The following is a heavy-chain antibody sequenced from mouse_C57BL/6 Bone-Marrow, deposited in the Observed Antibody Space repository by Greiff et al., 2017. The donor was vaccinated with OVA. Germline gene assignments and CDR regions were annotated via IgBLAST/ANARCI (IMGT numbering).Heavy chain of an antibody. V-gene: IGHV2-9-1*01. CDR3: ARRYGNDGYFDV. J-gene: IGHJ1*03. CDR2: IWTGGGT. Sequence: VKLVESGPGLVAPSQSLSITCTVSGFSFTSYAISWVRQPPGKGLEWLGVIWTGGGTNYNSALNSRLSISKDNSKSQVFLKMNSLQTDDTARYYCARRYGNDGYFDVWGTGTTVTVSA. CDR1: GFSFTSYA. D-gene: IGHD2-2*01.